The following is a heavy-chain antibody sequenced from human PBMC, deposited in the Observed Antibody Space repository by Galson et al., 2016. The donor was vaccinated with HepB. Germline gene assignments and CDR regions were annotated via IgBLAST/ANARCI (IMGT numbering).Heavy chain of an antibody. V-gene: IGHV5-51*01. CDR2: ICPRDSDT. CDR3: VRHSAGWFAS. D-gene: IGHD6-25*01. CDR1: GYTFTNDW. J-gene: IGHJ5*01. Sequence: QSGAEVKKPGESPNISCEASGYTFTNDWIAWVRQMPGKGLEWMGFICPRDSDTRYSPSFQGHVTMSVEKSISTAYLQWSGLKASGTAMYFCVRHSAGWFASWGQGTLVTVSS.